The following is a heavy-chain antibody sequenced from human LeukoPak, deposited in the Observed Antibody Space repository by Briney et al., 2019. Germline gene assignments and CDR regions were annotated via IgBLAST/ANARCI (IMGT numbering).Heavy chain of an antibody. V-gene: IGHV3-7*01. D-gene: IGHD3-10*01. CDR2: INQDGSEK. Sequence: GGSLRLSCGASGFIFSNHWMSCVRQAPGKGLEWVANINQDGSEKYYVDSVKGRFTLSRDNAKNSLYLQMNSLRAEDTAVYYCARITSGLDYWGQGTLVTVSS. CDR3: ARITSGLDY. J-gene: IGHJ4*02. CDR1: GFIFSNHW.